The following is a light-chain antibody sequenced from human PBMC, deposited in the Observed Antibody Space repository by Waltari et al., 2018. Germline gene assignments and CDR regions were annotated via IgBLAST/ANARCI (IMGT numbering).Light chain of an antibody. J-gene: IGKJ4*01. CDR1: HDISNY. V-gene: IGKV1-33*01. CDR2: DAS. CDR3: QQYENLPFT. Sequence: DIQMTQSPSSLSASVGDRVTITCQASHDISNYLHWHQQKPGKAPKLLIYDASTLETGVPSRFSGSGFGTDFNFPISSLQPEDIATYYCQQYENLPFTFGGGTKVEIK.